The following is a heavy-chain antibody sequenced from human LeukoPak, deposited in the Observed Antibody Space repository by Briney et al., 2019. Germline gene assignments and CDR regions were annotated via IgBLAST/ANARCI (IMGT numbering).Heavy chain of an antibody. CDR1: GFTFNSYD. J-gene: IGHJ6*03. V-gene: IGHV3-33*01. Sequence: PGRSLRLSCAASGFTFNSYDIHWVRQAPGKGLEWVAVTWFDGSNKYYADSVKGRFTISRDISKNTLYLQMNSLRAEDTAVYYCARDQGEYYMDVWGKGTTVTVSS. CDR3: ARDQGEYYMDV. CDR2: TWFDGSNK.